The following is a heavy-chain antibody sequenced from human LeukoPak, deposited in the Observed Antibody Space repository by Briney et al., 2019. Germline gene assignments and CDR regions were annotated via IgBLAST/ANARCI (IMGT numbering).Heavy chain of an antibody. Sequence: SETLSLTCAVSGGSISGGGYSWSCIRQPPGKGLECIGYIYHSGSTYYNPSLKSRVTISVDRSKNQLSLKLSSVTAADTAVYYCARGRVDTVVDPDAFDIWGQGTMVTVSS. J-gene: IGHJ3*02. CDR3: ARGRVDTVVDPDAFDI. CDR2: IYHSGST. D-gene: IGHD5-18*01. CDR1: GGSISGGGYS. V-gene: IGHV4-30-2*01.